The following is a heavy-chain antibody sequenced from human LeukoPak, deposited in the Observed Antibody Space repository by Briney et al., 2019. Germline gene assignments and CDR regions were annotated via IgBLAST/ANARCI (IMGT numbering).Heavy chain of an antibody. J-gene: IGHJ4*02. V-gene: IGHV3-21*01. CDR2: ISSSSSYI. CDR1: GFTFSSYS. Sequence: GGSLRLSCAASGFTFSSYSMNWVRQAPGKGPEWVSSISSSSSYIYYADSVKRRFTISRDNAKNSLYLQMNSLRAEDTAVYYCARDHCSSTSCYGNLDYWGQGTLVTVSS. D-gene: IGHD2-2*01. CDR3: ARDHCSSTSCYGNLDY.